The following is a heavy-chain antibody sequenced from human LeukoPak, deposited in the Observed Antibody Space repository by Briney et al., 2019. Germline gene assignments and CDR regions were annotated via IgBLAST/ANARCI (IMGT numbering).Heavy chain of an antibody. CDR3: ARENREWQQLVHAFDI. D-gene: IGHD6-13*01. CDR2: FDPEDGET. Sequence: ASVKVSCKVSGYTLTELSMHWVRQAPGKGLEWMGGFDPEDGETIYAQKFQGRVTMTEDTSTDTAYMELSSLRSEDTAVYYCARENREWQQLVHAFDIWGQGTMVTVSS. V-gene: IGHV1-24*01. CDR1: GYTLTELS. J-gene: IGHJ3*02.